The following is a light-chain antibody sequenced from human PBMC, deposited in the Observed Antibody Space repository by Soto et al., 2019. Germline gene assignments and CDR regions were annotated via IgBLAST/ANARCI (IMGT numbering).Light chain of an antibody. V-gene: IGLV2-14*01. J-gene: IGLJ2*01. Sequence: QSALTQPASVSGSPGQSITISCTGTSSDVGDYNYVPWYQQHPGKAPKLMIYEVSNRPSGVSNRFSGSKSGNTASLTVSGLQAEDEADYYCSSYTSSSTPVVFGGGTKLTVL. CDR3: SSYTSSSTPVV. CDR2: EVS. CDR1: SSDVGDYNY.